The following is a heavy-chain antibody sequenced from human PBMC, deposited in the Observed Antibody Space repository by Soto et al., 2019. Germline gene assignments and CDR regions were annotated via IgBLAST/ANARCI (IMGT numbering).Heavy chain of an antibody. V-gene: IGHV3-23*01. J-gene: IGHJ4*02. Sequence: PGGSLRLSCAASGFTISSNAMYWVRQAPGKGLEWVSGISDRGDTTHYADSVKGRSTVSRDTSKNTLYLQLNTLRADDTAVYYCAKDKPGTTSFDYWGQGTLVPVSS. CDR2: ISDRGDTT. D-gene: IGHD1-1*01. CDR3: AKDKPGTTSFDY. CDR1: GFTISSNA.